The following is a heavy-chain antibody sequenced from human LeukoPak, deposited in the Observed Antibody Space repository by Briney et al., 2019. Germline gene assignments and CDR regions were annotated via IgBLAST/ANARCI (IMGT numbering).Heavy chain of an antibody. CDR2: ISSSSSYI. CDR3: ARALSPGAFDI. D-gene: IGHD2/OR15-2a*01. Sequence: GGSLRLSCAASGFTFSSYSMNWVRQAPGEGLEWVSSISSSSSYIYYADSVKGRFTISRDNAKNSLYLQMNSLRAEDTAVYYCARALSPGAFDIWGQGTMVTVSS. V-gene: IGHV3-21*01. CDR1: GFTFSSYS. J-gene: IGHJ3*02.